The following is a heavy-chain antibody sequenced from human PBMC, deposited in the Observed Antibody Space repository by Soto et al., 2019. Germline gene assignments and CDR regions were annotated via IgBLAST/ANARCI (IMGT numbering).Heavy chain of an antibody. V-gene: IGHV3-7*01. CDR2: IKQDGSEK. J-gene: IGHJ4*02. D-gene: IGHD3-10*01. CDR3: ASQVLWFGELPYYFDY. CDR1: GFTFSSYW. Sequence: GGSLRLSCAASGFTFSSYWMSWVRQAPGKGLEWVANIKQDGSEKYYVDSVKGRFTISRDNAKNSLYLQMNSLRAEDTAVYYCASQVLWFGELPYYFDYWGQGTLVTVSS.